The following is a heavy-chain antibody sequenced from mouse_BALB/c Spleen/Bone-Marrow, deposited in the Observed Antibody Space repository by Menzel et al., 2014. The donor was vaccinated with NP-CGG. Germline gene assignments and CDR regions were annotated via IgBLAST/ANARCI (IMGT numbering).Heavy chain of an antibody. V-gene: IGHV14-3*02. Sequence: VQLQQSGAELVRPGASVKLSCTASGFNIKDTFMHWVKQRPDQGLEWIGRIDPANGNTKYEPKFQGKATTKAGTYSNSAYLQLNSLTSENTAVYYCAGSRRYFDYVHYWGQGTLVTVSA. CDR3: AGSRRYFDYVHY. CDR1: GFNIKDTF. J-gene: IGHJ3*01. D-gene: IGHD2-4*01. CDR2: IDPANGNT.